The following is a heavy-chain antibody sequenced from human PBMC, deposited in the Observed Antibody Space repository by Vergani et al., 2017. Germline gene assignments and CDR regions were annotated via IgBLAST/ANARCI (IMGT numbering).Heavy chain of an antibody. V-gene: IGHV4-39*01. Sequence: QVQLQESGPGLVKPSQTLSLTCSVSGVSVSSTAFYWNWIRQPPGKGLEWIGSMDYNGRAYYTPSLRRRVSISIDTSKIQFSLKLYSLTAADTAIYYCARHVTQDYYNGSDYLDYWVRGTLVTVCS. CDR1: GVSVSSTAFY. J-gene: IGHJ4*02. D-gene: IGHD3-22*01. CDR2: MDYNGRA. CDR3: ARHVTQDYYNGSDYLDY.